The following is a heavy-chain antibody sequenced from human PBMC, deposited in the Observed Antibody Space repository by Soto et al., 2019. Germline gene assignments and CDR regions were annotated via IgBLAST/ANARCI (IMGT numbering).Heavy chain of an antibody. CDR2: IQSGGSI. CDR3: ARVGDIVLVSGGRWGWFDP. CDR1: GFTVSSNH. D-gene: IGHD2-2*01. Sequence: EVQLVESGGGLVQPGGSLRLSCAASGFTVSSNHMSWVRQAPGKGLEWVSVIQSGGSIDYADSVKGRFTISRDTSKNTLXXQMNSRRGEDTALYYCARVGDIVLVSGGRWGWFDPWGQGTLVTVSS. J-gene: IGHJ5*02. V-gene: IGHV3-66*01.